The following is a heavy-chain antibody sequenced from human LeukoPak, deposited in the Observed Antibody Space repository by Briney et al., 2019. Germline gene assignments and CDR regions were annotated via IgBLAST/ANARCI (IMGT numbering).Heavy chain of an antibody. J-gene: IGHJ4*02. CDR1: GFTFSSYA. Sequence: GGSLRLSCAASGFTFSSYAMHWVRPAPGKGLERVAVISYDGNNKYYADSVKGRFTISRDNSKNTLYLQMNSLRDEDTAVYYCARDATEYSYGPRGYDYWGQGTLVTVSS. CDR2: ISYDGNNK. CDR3: ARDATEYSYGPRGYDY. D-gene: IGHD5-18*01. V-gene: IGHV3-30-3*01.